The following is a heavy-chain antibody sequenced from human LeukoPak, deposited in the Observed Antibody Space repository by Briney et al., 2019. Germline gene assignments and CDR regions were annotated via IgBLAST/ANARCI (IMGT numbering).Heavy chain of an antibody. Sequence: ASVKVSCKASGDTFNIHYFHRIRQAPGQGLEWMGIINRVDGIRGNAQTFQGRLMLTKDTSTSTAYMELSSLRSEDTAIYYCASEKNYGDKYFDSWGQGTVVTVSS. CDR3: ASEKNYGDKYFDS. D-gene: IGHD4-17*01. CDR1: GDTFNIHY. V-gene: IGHV1-46*02. CDR2: INRVDGIR. J-gene: IGHJ4*02.